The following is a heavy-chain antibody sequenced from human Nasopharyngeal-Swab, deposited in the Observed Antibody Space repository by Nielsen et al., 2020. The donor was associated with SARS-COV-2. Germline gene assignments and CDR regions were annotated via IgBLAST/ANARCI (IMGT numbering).Heavy chain of an antibody. CDR2: ITPSSDGI. Sequence: GGSLRLSCVASGFNFDDYWMSWVRQAPGKGLEYLSSITPSSDGIYYGDSVKGRFTISRDNARSSLYLQMNSLRDEDTAVYYCARDWLTGNSIEALDIWGQGTLVTVSS. CDR3: ARDWLTGNSIEALDI. J-gene: IGHJ3*02. CDR1: GFNFDDYW. D-gene: IGHD1-14*01. V-gene: IGHV3-48*02.